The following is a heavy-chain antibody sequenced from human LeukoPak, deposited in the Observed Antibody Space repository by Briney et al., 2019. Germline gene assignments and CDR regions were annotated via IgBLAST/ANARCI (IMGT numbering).Heavy chain of an antibody. CDR2: IYPGDSDT. J-gene: IGHJ4*02. Sequence: GESLKISCKGSGYSFTSYWIGWVRQLPGKGLEWMGIIYPGDSDTRYSPSFQGQVTISADKSISTAYLQWSSLKASDTAMYYCARWRGIAVAGPYYFDCWGQGTLVTVSS. CDR1: GYSFTSYW. CDR3: ARWRGIAVAGPYYFDC. D-gene: IGHD6-19*01. V-gene: IGHV5-51*01.